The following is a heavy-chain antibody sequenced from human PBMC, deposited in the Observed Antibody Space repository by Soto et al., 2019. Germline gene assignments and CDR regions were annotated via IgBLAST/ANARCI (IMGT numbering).Heavy chain of an antibody. Sequence: QVQLVESGGGVVQPGRSLRLSCAASGFTFSSYGMHWVRQAPGKGLEWVAVIWYDGSNKYYADSVKGRFTISRDNSKNTRYLQMNPLRAEDRAVYYCASVCGGCGGDCGTFDYWGQGNLVTVSS. V-gene: IGHV3-33*01. CDR1: GFTFSSYG. J-gene: IGHJ4*02. D-gene: IGHD2-21*02. CDR2: IWYDGSNK. CDR3: ASVCGGCGGDCGTFDY.